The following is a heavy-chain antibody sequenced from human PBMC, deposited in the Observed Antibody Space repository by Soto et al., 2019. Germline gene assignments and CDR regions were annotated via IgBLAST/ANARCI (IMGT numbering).Heavy chain of an antibody. CDR2: INAHSGGT. CDR3: AQHLTRQLAYGLDP. V-gene: IGHV1-2*02. D-gene: IGHD6-6*01. CDR1: GFSFTGYY. Sequence: QVQLVQSGAAVKKPGASVKVSCKASGFSFTGYYIHWLRQAPGQGLEWMGWINAHSGGTEYAQKFQGRVTLTRHTSIATAYLTLTSLTSDDAALYYCAQHLTRQLAYGLDPWCQGTQVTVSS. J-gene: IGHJ5*02.